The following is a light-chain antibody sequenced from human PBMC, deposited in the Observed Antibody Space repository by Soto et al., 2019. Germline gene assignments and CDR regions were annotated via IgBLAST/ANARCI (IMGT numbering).Light chain of an antibody. CDR1: QSVLSSHYNRNH. CDR3: QQYNDWPPRT. J-gene: IGKJ1*01. Sequence: DIVMTQSPDSLAVSLGERASINCKSSQSVLSSHYNRNHLSWYQQKPGQPPKMIIYWASFRESGVPDRFSGSGSGTDFTLTISSLQAEDVAVYYCQQYNDWPPRTFGQGTKVEIK. CDR2: WAS. V-gene: IGKV4-1*01.